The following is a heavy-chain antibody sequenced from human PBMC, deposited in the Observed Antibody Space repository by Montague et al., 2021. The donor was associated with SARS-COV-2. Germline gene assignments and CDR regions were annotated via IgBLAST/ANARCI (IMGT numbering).Heavy chain of an antibody. J-gene: IGHJ6*02. CDR1: GFSLSTSGMC. CDR3: ARILRAGITSYYYYGMDV. D-gene: IGHD3-10*01. CDR2: IDWDDDK. V-gene: IGHV2-70*01. Sequence: PALVKPTQTLTLTCTFSGFSLSTSGMCVSWIRQPPGKALEWLALIDWDDDKYYSTSLKTRPTISKDTSKNQVVLTMTNMDPVDTATYYCARILRAGITSYYYYGMDVWGQGTTVTVSS.